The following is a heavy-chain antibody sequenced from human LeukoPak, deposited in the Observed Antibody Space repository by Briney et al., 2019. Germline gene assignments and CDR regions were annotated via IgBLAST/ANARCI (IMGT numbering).Heavy chain of an antibody. CDR3: ARGVTMAVDY. CDR1: GFTFSSYE. Sequence: GGSLRLSCAASGFTFSSYEMNWVRQAPGKGLEWVSYISSSGSTIYYADSVKGRFTISRDNAKNSLYLQMDSLRAEDTAVYYCARGVTMAVDYWGQGTLVTVSS. V-gene: IGHV3-48*03. D-gene: IGHD3-10*01. CDR2: ISSSGSTI. J-gene: IGHJ4*02.